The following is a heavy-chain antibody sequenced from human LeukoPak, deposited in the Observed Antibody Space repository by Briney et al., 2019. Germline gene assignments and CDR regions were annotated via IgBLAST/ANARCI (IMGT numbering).Heavy chain of an antibody. V-gene: IGHV1-69*01. Sequence: SVKVSCKASGGTFISYAISWVRQAPGQGLERMGGIIPIFGTANYAQKFQGRVTITADESTSTAYMELSSLRSEDTAVYYCARVAARSYYYYYYMDVWGKGTTVTVSS. J-gene: IGHJ6*03. D-gene: IGHD6-6*01. CDR3: ARVAARSYYYYYYMDV. CDR1: GGTFISYA. CDR2: IIPIFGTA.